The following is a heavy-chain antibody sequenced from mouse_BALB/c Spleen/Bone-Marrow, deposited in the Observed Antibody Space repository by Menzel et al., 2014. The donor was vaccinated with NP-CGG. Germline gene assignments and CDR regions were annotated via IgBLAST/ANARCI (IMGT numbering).Heavy chain of an antibody. D-gene: IGHD1-1*01. CDR1: GYTFTSYW. J-gene: IGHJ2*01. CDR3: ARRTTTVVATDY. V-gene: IGHV1S81*02. Sequence: QVQLQQSGAELVKPGASVKLSCKASGYTFTSYWMHWVKQRPGQGLEWIGGINPSNGRTNYNEKFKSKATLTVDKSPSTAYMQLSSLTSEDSAVFYCARRTTTVVATDYWGQGTTLTVSS. CDR2: INPSNGRT.